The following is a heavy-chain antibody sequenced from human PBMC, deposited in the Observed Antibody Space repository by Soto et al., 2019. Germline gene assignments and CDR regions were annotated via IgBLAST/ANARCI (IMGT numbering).Heavy chain of an antibody. CDR1: GFTFSSYA. CDR3: ARDENGSLFDP. V-gene: IGHV3-30-3*01. D-gene: IGHD1-1*01. J-gene: IGHJ5*02. CDR2: ISYDGSNK. Sequence: GGSLRLSCAASGFTFSSYAIHWVRQAPGKGLEWVAVISYDGSNKYYADSVKGRFTISRDNSKNTLYLQMNSLRAEDTAVYYCARDENGSLFDPWGQGTLVTVSS.